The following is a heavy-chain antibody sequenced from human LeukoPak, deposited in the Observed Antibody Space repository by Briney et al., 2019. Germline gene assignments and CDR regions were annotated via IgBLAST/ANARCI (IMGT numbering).Heavy chain of an antibody. V-gene: IGHV3-73*01. CDR2: IRSKTNNYAT. Sequence: GGSLRLSCAASGFTFSGSALHWVRQASGKGLEWIGRIRSKTNNYATTYAASVTGRFTISRDDAENTAYLQMNSLRAEDTAVYYCARDYYDSSGYYYFDYWGQGTLVTVSS. CDR1: GFTFSGSA. J-gene: IGHJ4*02. D-gene: IGHD3-22*01. CDR3: ARDYYDSSGYYYFDY.